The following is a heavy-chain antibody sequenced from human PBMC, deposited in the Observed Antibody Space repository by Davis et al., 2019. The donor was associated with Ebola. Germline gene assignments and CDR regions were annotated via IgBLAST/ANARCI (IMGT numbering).Heavy chain of an antibody. V-gene: IGHV3-30*01. CDR3: ARDFGEWELLRAFDY. Sequence: DSVRGRFTISRDNSKNTLYLQMNSLRAEDTAVYYCARDFGEWELLRAFDYWGQGTLVTVSS. D-gene: IGHD1-26*01. J-gene: IGHJ4*02.